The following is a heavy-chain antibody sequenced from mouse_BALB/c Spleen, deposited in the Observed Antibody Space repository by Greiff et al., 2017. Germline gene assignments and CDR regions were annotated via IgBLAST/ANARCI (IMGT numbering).Heavy chain of an antibody. Sequence: EVKLQESGGGLVKPGGSLKLSCAASGFTFSSYTMSWVRQTPEKRLEWVATISSGGSYTYYPDSVKGRFTISRDNAKNTLYLQMSSLKSEDTAMYYCTRDYYGSSSAWFAYWGQGTLVTVSA. CDR3: TRDYYGSSSAWFAY. CDR2: ISSGGSYT. D-gene: IGHD1-1*01. V-gene: IGHV5-6-4*01. CDR1: GFTFSSYT. J-gene: IGHJ3*01.